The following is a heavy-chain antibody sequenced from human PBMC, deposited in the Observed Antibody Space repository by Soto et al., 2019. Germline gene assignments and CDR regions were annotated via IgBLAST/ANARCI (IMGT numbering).Heavy chain of an antibody. CDR1: GYTFTSYG. CDR3: ARDRMGAILCFGESPYYYFGMDG. D-gene: IGHD3-10*01. Sequence: ASVKVSCKASGYTFTSYGISWVRQAPGQGLEWMGWISAYNGNTNYAQKLQGRVTMTTDTSTSTAYMELRSLRSDDTAVYYCARDRMGAILCFGESPYYYFGMDGWGQGTTVTVAS. J-gene: IGHJ6*02. CDR2: ISAYNGNT. V-gene: IGHV1-18*04.